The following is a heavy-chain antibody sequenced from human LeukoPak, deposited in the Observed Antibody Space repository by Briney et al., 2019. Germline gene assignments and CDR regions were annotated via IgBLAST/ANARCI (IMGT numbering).Heavy chain of an antibody. D-gene: IGHD1-26*01. Sequence: SETLSLTCTVSGGSISSYYRSWIRQPAGKGLEWIGRIYTSGSTNYNPSLKSRVTISVDKSKNQFSLKLSSVTAADTAVYYCARDRVGATSYFDYWGQGTLVTVSS. J-gene: IGHJ4*02. CDR3: ARDRVGATSYFDY. CDR2: IYTSGST. V-gene: IGHV4-4*07. CDR1: GGSISSYY.